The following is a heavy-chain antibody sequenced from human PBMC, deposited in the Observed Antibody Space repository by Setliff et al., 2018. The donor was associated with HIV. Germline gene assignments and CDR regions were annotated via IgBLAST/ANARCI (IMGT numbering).Heavy chain of an antibody. CDR2: ITGSSSYT. V-gene: IGHV3-11*06. CDR3: ASIELAAMVPVDY. D-gene: IGHD5-18*01. Sequence: YYWGWIRQAPGKGLEWVSYITGSSSYTNYADSVKGRFTISRGNAKNSLFLQMNSLRAEDTAVYYCASIELAAMVPVDYWGQGTLVTVSS. J-gene: IGHJ4*02.